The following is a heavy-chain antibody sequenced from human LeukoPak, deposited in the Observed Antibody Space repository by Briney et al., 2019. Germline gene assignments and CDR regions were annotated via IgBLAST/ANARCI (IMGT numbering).Heavy chain of an antibody. CDR1: GFTLTDYP. CDR3: ARDQRFAFDY. V-gene: IGHV3-48*02. Sequence: GGSLRLSCAASGFTLTDYPMNWVRQAPGRGLEWVANIRTSAASAYNTNYADSVQGRVIISRDDAKKTLYLHMNGLRDDDTAVYYCARDQRFAFDYWGQGILVTVSS. J-gene: IGHJ4*02. CDR2: IRTSAASAYNT. D-gene: IGHD3-16*01.